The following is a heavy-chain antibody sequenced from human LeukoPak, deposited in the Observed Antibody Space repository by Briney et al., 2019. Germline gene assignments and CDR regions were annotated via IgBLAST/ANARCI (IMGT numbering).Heavy chain of an antibody. D-gene: IGHD3-3*01. CDR3: AKGSGRFLEWSYTDD. V-gene: IGHV3-23*01. CDR1: GFTLSSYD. J-gene: IGHJ4*02. Sequence: GGSLRLSCAVSGFTLSSYDMSWVRQAPGKGLEWVSCISGSAGSTYYADSVKGRFSISRDNAKNTLYLQTNSLRAEDTAVYYCAKGSGRFLEWSYTDDWGQGTLVTVSS. CDR2: ISGSAGST.